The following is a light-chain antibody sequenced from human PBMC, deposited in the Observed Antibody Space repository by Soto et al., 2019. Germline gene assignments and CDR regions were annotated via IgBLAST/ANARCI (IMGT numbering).Light chain of an antibody. J-gene: IGLJ3*02. CDR2: SDN. Sequence: QSVLTQPPSASGTPGQRVTISCSGSSSNIGTYSVSWYQQFPGTAPRLLIYSDNQRPSGVPDRFSASKSGASASLAISGLQSEDEADYYCATWDDSLHVCVFGGGTKLTVL. CDR3: ATWDDSLHVCV. V-gene: IGLV1-44*01. CDR1: SSNIGTYS.